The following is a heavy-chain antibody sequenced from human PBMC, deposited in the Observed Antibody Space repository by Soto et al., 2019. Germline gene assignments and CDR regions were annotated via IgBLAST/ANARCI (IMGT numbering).Heavy chain of an antibody. V-gene: IGHV1-24*01. CDR1: GYTLTELS. CDR2: FDPEDGET. J-gene: IGHJ3*02. CDR3: ATGLFNGDVWAFDI. D-gene: IGHD3-16*01. Sequence: ASVKVSCKVSGYTLTELSMHWVRQAPGKGLEWMGGFDPEDGETIYAQKFQGRVTMTEDTSTDTAYMELSSLRSEDTAVYYCATGLFNGDVWAFDIWGQGTMVTVSS.